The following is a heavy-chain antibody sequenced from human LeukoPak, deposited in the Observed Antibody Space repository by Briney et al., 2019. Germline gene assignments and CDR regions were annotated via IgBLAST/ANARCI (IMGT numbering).Heavy chain of an antibody. CDR3: ARDVQGAFDI. V-gene: IGHV3-21*01. J-gene: IGHJ3*02. CDR1: GFTFSSYS. Sequence: GGSLGLSCAASGFTFSSYSMNWVRQAPGKGLEWVSSISSSSSYIYYADSVKGRFTISRDNAKNSLHLQMNSLRAEDTAVYYCARDVQGAFDIWGQGTMVTVSS. CDR2: ISSSSSYI.